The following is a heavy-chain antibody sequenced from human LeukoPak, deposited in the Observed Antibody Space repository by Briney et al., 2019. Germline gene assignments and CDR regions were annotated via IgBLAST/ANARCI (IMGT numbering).Heavy chain of an antibody. CDR2: IYPGDLRV. CDR1: GYSFTSYW. J-gene: IGHJ5*02. D-gene: IGHD6-13*01. CDR3: TCRDLTSTWSFP. V-gene: IGHV5-51*01. Sequence: GESLKISCQGFGYSFTSYWIGWVRQMPGKGMEWMGVIYPGDLRVRYNPSFQGQVTISVDKSINTAYLQWVSLRASDSAMYYCTCRDLTSTWSFPWGQGTLVTVSS.